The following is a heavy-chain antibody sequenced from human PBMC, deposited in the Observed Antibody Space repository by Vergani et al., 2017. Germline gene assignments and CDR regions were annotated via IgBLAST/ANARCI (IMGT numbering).Heavy chain of an antibody. D-gene: IGHD2-15*01. Sequence: EVQLVESGGGLVQPGRSLRLSCAASGFTFDDYAMHWVRQAPGKGLEWVSGISWNSGSIGYADSLKGRFTISRDNAKNSLYLQMNSLRAEDTALYYCAKGLGRRLLTLCDYWGQGTLVTVSS. CDR3: AKGLGRRLLTLCDY. CDR1: GFTFDDYA. CDR2: ISWNSGSI. V-gene: IGHV3-9*01. J-gene: IGHJ4*02.